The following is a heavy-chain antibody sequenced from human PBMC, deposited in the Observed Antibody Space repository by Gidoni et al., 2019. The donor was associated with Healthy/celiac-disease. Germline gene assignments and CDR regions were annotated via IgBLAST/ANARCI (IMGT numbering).Heavy chain of an antibody. D-gene: IGHD4-17*01. CDR1: GGAISSYY. CDR3: ARHSSPPPYGDYFDY. Sequence: QVQLQESGPGLVKPSETLSLTCTVSGGAISSYYWSWIRQPPGKGLEWIGYIYYSGSTNYIPSLKSRVTISVDTSKTQFSLKLSSVTAADTAVYYCARHSSPPPYGDYFDYWGQGTLVTVSS. V-gene: IGHV4-59*08. CDR2: IYYSGST. J-gene: IGHJ4*02.